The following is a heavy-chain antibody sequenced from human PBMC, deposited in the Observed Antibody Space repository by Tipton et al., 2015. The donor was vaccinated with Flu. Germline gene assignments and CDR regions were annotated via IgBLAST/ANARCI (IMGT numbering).Heavy chain of an antibody. D-gene: IGHD3-22*01. CDR1: GFTFDDYG. Sequence: SLRLSCAASGFTFDDYGMSWVRQAPGKGLEWVSGINWSGGSTGYVDSVKGRFTISRDNAKNSLYLQMNSLRAEDTALYHCARYREVVVTPYYYGMDVWGQGTTVTVSS. CDR2: INWSGGST. J-gene: IGHJ6*02. V-gene: IGHV3-20*01. CDR3: ARYREVVVTPYYYGMDV.